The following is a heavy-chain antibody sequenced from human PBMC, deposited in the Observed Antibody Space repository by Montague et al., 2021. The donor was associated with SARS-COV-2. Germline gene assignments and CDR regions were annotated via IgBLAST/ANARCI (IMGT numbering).Heavy chain of an antibody. CDR1: GDSMNNYY. V-gene: IGHV4-59*01. D-gene: IGHD6-13*01. J-gene: IGHJ4*02. Sequence: SETLSLTCTVSGDSMNNYYWSWIRQPPGKGLEWIGYINYSGSTHXNPSLQSRVTLSKDTSKNQFSLRPTSVTAADTAMYFCARAPIYRSSWYAYFDYWGQGTLVTVSS. CDR3: ARAPIYRSSWYAYFDY. CDR2: INYSGST.